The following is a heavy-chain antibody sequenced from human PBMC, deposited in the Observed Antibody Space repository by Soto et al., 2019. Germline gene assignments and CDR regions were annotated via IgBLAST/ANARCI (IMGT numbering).Heavy chain of an antibody. J-gene: IGHJ6*02. D-gene: IGHD2-21*02. CDR1: GASISRYY. V-gene: IGHV4-59*01. CDR2: LYNTGST. Sequence: PSETLSLTCTVSGASISRYYWSWIRQSPGKGLEWIGYLYNTGSTIYNPSLKSRVTISVDTSKNQFSLKMNSVTAADTAVYYWLRDLWGYSGVACYPLDVWVQGTSVT. CDR3: LRDLWGYSGVACYPLDV.